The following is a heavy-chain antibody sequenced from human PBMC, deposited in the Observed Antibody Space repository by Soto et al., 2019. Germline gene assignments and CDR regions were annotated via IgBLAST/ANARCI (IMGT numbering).Heavy chain of an antibody. CDR1: GYTFTNYA. Sequence: ASVKVSCKASGYTFTNYAIHWVRQAPGQRLEWMGWINAYNGNTKYSQNLQGRVTMTRDTSTSTAYMEVSSLRSDDTALYYCARGNRWLQWDAFDIWGQGTMVTVSS. D-gene: IGHD5-12*01. CDR2: INAYNGNT. V-gene: IGHV1-3*01. J-gene: IGHJ3*02. CDR3: ARGNRWLQWDAFDI.